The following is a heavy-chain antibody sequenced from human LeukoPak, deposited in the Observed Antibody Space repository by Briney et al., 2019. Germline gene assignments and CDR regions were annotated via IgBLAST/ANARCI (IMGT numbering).Heavy chain of an antibody. CDR3: ATDISLAGPGY. V-gene: IGHV3-33*01. CDR1: GFTFSSYG. D-gene: IGHD6-19*01. Sequence: GGSLRLSCAASGFTFSSYGMHWVRQAPGKGLEWVAVIWYDGSNKYYADSVKGRFTISRDDSKNTLYLQMNSLRAEDTAVYYCATDISLAGPGYWGQGTLVTVSS. J-gene: IGHJ4*02. CDR2: IWYDGSNK.